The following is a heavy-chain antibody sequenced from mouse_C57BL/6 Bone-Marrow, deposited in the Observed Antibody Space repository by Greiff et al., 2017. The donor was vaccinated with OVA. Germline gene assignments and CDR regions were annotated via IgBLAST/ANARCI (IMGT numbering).Heavy chain of an antibody. Sequence: VMLVESGPGLVQPSQSLSITCTVSGFSLTSYGVHWVRQSPGKGLEWLGVIWRGGSTDYNAAFMSRLSITKDNSKSQVFFKMNSLQADDTAIYYCAKNSGYDYGYFDVWGTGTTVTVSS. D-gene: IGHD3-2*02. CDR3: AKNSGYDYGYFDV. J-gene: IGHJ1*03. V-gene: IGHV2-5*01. CDR2: IWRGGST. CDR1: GFSLTSYG.